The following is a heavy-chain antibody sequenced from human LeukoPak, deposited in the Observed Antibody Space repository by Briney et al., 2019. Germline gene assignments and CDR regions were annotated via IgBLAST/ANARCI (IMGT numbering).Heavy chain of an antibody. CDR3: AKDRLELRDYFYGMDV. V-gene: IGHV3-9*01. CDR2: INWNSGSI. J-gene: IGHJ6*02. D-gene: IGHD1-7*01. Sequence: PGGSLRLSCAVSGFRFNDYAMHWVRQAPGKGLEWVSGINWNSGSIGYADSVKGRFTISRDNAKNSLYLQMKSLRTEDTALYYCAKDRLELRDYFYGMDVWGQGTTVTVSS. CDR1: GFRFNDYA.